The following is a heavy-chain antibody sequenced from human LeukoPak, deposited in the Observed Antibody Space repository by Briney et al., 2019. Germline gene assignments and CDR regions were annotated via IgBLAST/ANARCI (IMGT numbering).Heavy chain of an antibody. CDR3: ARGYDCSSTSCWRTSFDY. J-gene: IGHJ4*02. CDR2: IILIFGTA. D-gene: IGHD2-2*01. CDR1: GGTFSSYA. V-gene: IGHV1-69*05. Sequence: SVKVSCKASGGTFSSYAISWVRQAPGQGLEWMGGIILIFGTANYAQKFQGRVTITTDESTSTAYMELSSLRSEDTAVYYCARGYDCSSTSCWRTSFDYWGQGTLVTVSS.